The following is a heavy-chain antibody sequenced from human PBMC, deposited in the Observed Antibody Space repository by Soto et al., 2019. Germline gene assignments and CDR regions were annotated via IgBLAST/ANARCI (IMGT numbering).Heavy chain of an antibody. Sequence: QVQLVQSGAEVKKPGASVKVSCKASGYTFTSYDINWVRQATGQGLEWMGWMNPNSGNTGYAQKFQGRVTMTRNTSISTAYMELSSLRSEDTAVYYCASSPARAAIVYYYGMDVWGQGTTVTVSS. V-gene: IGHV1-8*01. CDR1: GYTFTSYD. CDR3: ASSPARAAIVYYYGMDV. CDR2: MNPNSGNT. D-gene: IGHD2-2*02. J-gene: IGHJ6*02.